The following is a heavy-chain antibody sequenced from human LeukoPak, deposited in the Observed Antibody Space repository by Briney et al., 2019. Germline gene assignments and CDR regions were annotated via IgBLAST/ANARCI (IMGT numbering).Heavy chain of an antibody. CDR2: IYSGGSA. J-gene: IGHJ4*02. CDR1: GFTVSSNY. D-gene: IGHD3-3*01. V-gene: IGHV3-66*01. Sequence: GGSLRLSCAASGFTVSSNYMSWVRQAPGKGLEWVSVIYSGGSAYYADSVKGRFTISKDNSQNTLHLQMDSLRVEDTALYYCAKGNSGVGDFDYWAREPWSPSPQ. CDR3: AKGNSGVGDFDY.